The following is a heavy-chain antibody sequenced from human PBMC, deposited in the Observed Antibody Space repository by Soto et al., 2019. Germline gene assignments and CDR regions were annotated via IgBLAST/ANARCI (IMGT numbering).Heavy chain of an antibody. D-gene: IGHD4-4*01. J-gene: IGHJ6*02. Sequence: ASVNVSCKSSGYTFTSYYMHWVRQAPGQGLEWMGWISAYNGNTNYAQKLQGRVTMTTDTSTSTAYMELRSLRSDYTAVYYCARYYSNPEGYYYYGMDVWGQGTTVTVSS. CDR3: ARYYSNPEGYYYYGMDV. V-gene: IGHV1-18*04. CDR2: ISAYNGNT. CDR1: GYTFTSYY.